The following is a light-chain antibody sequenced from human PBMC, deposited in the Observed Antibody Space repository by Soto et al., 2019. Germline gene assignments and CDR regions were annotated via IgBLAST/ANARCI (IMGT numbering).Light chain of an antibody. CDR1: QSVGRH. CDR2: DAS. CDR3: QQYNNWLKT. J-gene: IGKJ1*01. Sequence: EIMMTQSPVTLSVSPWERATLSCRASQSVGRHLNWYRQKPGQAPTLLIYDASERATGIPARFSGSGSGTDFTLTISSLEPEDFAVYYCQQYNNWLKTFGQGTKVDIK. V-gene: IGKV3-11*01.